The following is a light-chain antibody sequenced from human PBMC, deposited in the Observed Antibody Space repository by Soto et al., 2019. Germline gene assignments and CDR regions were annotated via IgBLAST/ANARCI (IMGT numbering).Light chain of an antibody. Sequence: DIVLTQSPDTLSLSPGERATLSCRASQSVSSKYLAWYQQKPGQAPRVLIYGTSIRASGVPERFSGGGSGTDFTLTITRLEPEDFAVYYCQQYGSSLFTFGPGTKVDFK. CDR3: QQYGSSLFT. J-gene: IGKJ3*01. CDR1: QSVSSKY. V-gene: IGKV3-20*01. CDR2: GTS.